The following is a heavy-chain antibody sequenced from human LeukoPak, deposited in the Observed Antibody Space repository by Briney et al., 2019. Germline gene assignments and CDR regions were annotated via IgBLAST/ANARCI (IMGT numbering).Heavy chain of an antibody. D-gene: IGHD1-14*01. CDR3: AREVSGPFDY. J-gene: IGHJ4*02. V-gene: IGHV3-7*01. Sequence: PGGSLRLSCAASGFTFSSYWMNWVRQAPGKGLEWVVNIKKDGSVKYYVDSVKGRFTISRDNAKNSLYLQMNSLRAEDTAVYYCAREVSGPFDYWGQGTPVTVSS. CDR2: IKKDGSVK. CDR1: GFTFSSYW.